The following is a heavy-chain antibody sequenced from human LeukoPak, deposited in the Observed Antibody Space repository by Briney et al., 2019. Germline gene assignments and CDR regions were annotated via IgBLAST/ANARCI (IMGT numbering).Heavy chain of an antibody. CDR3: ARSGRCSSTSCYYYYYYMDV. Sequence: SVKVSCKASGGTFSSYAISWVRQAPGQGLEWMGGIIPIFGTANYAQKFQGRVTITADESTSTAYMELSSLRSEDTAVYYCARSGRCSSTSCYYYYYYMDVWGKGTTVTVSS. D-gene: IGHD2-2*01. V-gene: IGHV1-69*13. CDR2: IIPIFGTA. J-gene: IGHJ6*03. CDR1: GGTFSSYA.